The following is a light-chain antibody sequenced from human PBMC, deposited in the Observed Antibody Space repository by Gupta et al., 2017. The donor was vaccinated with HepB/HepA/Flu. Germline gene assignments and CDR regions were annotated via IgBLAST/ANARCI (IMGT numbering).Light chain of an antibody. J-gene: IGLJ1*01. V-gene: IGLV1-44*01. CDR2: SHD. CDR1: SSNIGTHP. Sequence: QSVLTQPPSVSGTPGQRVTISCSGSSSNIGTHPVNWYQHVPGTAPKLLIFSHDLRPSGVPDRISGSKSGTSASLATSGLQADDEADDYCAAWDDSLTTYVFGTGTTLTVL. CDR3: AAWDDSLTTYV.